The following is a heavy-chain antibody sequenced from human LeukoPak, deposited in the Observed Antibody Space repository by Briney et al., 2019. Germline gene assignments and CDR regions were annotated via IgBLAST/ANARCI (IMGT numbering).Heavy chain of an antibody. CDR2: ISWNSDNI. V-gene: IGHV3-9*02. CDR1: GFTSDDYA. CDR3: AKVVRSGWGYFDY. J-gene: IGHJ4*02. D-gene: IGHD6-25*01. Sequence: GGSLRLSCAASGFTSDDYAMQWVRQAPGKGLEWVSGISWNSDNIDYADSVKGRFTISRDNSKTTVYLQMNSLRAEDTAVYYCAKVVRSGWGYFDYWGQGTLVTVSS.